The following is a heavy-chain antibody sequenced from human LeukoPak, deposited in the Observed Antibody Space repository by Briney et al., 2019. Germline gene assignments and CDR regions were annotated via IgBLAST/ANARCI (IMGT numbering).Heavy chain of an antibody. J-gene: IGHJ4*02. D-gene: IGHD2-15*01. Sequence: SETLSLTCSVSGGSISSDYWSWIRQPPGQGLEWIAYIHYSGRTDYSPSLKSRVTISMDTSKTQFSLKLSSVTAADTAVYYCATLRGGGSAVSDNWGLGTLVTVSS. CDR3: ATLRGGGSAVSDN. CDR2: IHYSGRT. V-gene: IGHV4-59*08. CDR1: GGSISSDY.